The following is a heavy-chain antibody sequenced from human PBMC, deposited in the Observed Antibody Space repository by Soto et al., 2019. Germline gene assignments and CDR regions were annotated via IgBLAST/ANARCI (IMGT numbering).Heavy chain of an antibody. J-gene: IGHJ4*02. Sequence: QVQLVESGGGVVQPGRSLRLSCAASGFTFSSYGMHWVRQAPGKGLEWVAVIIYAGRTKYYAASVKGRFTISRYNSKRSLYVQLTRLRAEQPAGSYCAKDRMVARILGYFDYWGQGTLVTVSS. CDR2: IIYAGRTK. CDR3: AKDRMVARILGYFDY. CDR1: GFTFSSYG. D-gene: IGHD2-15*01. V-gene: IGHV3-30*18.